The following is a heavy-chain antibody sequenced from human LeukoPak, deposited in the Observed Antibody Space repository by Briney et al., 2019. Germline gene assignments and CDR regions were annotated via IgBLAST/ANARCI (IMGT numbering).Heavy chain of an antibody. CDR3: ARDVHIVVVTAPFDY. V-gene: IGHV3-11*01. CDR2: ISSSGSTI. Sequence: GGSLRLSCAASGFTFSDYYMSWIRQAPGKGLELVSYISSSGSTIYYADSVKGRFTISRDNAKNSLYLQMNSLRAEDTAVYYCARDVHIVVVTAPFDYWGQGTLVTVSS. J-gene: IGHJ4*02. CDR1: GFTFSDYY. D-gene: IGHD2-21*02.